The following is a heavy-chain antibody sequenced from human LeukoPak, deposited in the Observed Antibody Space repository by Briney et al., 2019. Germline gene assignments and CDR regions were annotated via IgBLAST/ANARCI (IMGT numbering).Heavy chain of an antibody. Sequence: PSQTLSLTCTVSGGSISSGSYYWSWIRQPAGKGLEWIGRIYTSGSTTYNSSLKSRVTISLDTSKNHFTLRLSSVTAADTAVYYCARDREVGATGYYFDYWGQGTLVTVSS. D-gene: IGHD1-26*01. V-gene: IGHV4-61*02. J-gene: IGHJ4*02. CDR3: ARDREVGATGYYFDY. CDR1: GGSISSGSYY. CDR2: IYTSGST.